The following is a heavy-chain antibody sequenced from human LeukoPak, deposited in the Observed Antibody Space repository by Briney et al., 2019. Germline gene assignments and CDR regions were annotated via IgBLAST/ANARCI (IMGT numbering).Heavy chain of an antibody. Sequence: PSETLSLTCTVSGGSISSYYWSWIRQPAGKGLEWIGRIYTSGSTNYNPSLKGRVTMSVDTSKNQFSLKLSSVTAADTAVYYCAREYCTNGVCYIDEENWFDPWGQGTLVTVSS. D-gene: IGHD2-8*01. CDR2: IYTSGST. CDR3: AREYCTNGVCYIDEENWFDP. V-gene: IGHV4-4*07. CDR1: GGSISSYY. J-gene: IGHJ5*02.